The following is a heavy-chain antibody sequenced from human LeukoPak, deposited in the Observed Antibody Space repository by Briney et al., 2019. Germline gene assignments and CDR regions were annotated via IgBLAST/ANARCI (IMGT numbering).Heavy chain of an antibody. CDR2: IDYSGST. Sequence: SETLSLTCTVSGGSISSYYWSWIRQPPGKGLECIGYIDYSGSTNYNPSLKSRVSISVDTSKKEFSLKLSSVTAADTAVYYCARVRTGGGGHFDYWGQGTLVTVSS. J-gene: IGHJ4*02. CDR3: ARVRTGGGGHFDY. V-gene: IGHV4-59*08. CDR1: GGSISSYY. D-gene: IGHD1-1*01.